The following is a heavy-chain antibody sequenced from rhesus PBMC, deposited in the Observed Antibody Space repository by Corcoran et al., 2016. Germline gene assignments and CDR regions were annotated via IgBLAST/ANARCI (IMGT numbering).Heavy chain of an antibody. CDR3: VRLIAAGPLDYFDF. CDR1: GGSISNNY. Sequence: QLQLQESGPGLVKPSETLSLTCAVSGGSISNNYWSWLRQPPGKGLECIGRISGSIGSPDYSPSLKSRVTISTDTSKNQFSLVLSSVTAADTAVYYCVRLIAAGPLDYFDFWGQGVLVTVSS. V-gene: IGHV4-173*01. CDR2: ISGSIGSP. D-gene: IGHD6-13*01. J-gene: IGHJ4*01.